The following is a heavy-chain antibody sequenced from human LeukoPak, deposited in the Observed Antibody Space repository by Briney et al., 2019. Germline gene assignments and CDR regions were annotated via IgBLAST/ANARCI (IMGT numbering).Heavy chain of an antibody. CDR3: ARGELAPRTYYDSWSGYYRQPYFDY. V-gene: IGHV1-69*05. CDR1: GGTFSSYA. D-gene: IGHD3-3*01. Sequence: ASVKVSCKASGGTFSSYAISWVRQAPGQGLEWMGGIIPIFGTANYAQKFQGRVTITTDESTSTAYMELSSLRSEDTAVYYCARGELAPRTYYDSWSGYYRQPYFDYWGQGTLVTVSS. J-gene: IGHJ4*02. CDR2: IIPIFGTA.